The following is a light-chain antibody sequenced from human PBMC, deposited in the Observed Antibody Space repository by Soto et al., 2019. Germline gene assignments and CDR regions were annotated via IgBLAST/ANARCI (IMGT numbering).Light chain of an antibody. Sequence: QSALTQPPSVSGSPGQSITISCAGSSRDVGGYNSVSWYQQHPGEAPKLMIYDVTNRPSGVSDRFSGSKSGNTASLAISGLQADDEADYYCSSKTSSDTLAFGGGTKVTVL. CDR1: SRDVGGYNS. V-gene: IGLV2-14*03. CDR2: DVT. CDR3: SSKTSSDTLA. J-gene: IGLJ2*01.